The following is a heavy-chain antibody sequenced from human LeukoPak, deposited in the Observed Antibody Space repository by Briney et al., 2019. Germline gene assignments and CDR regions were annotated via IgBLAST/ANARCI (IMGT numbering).Heavy chain of an antibody. CDR2: IYWDDDK. Sequence: QSGPALVKPTQTLTLTCTFSGFSLSTSGVGVGWIRQPPGKALEWLALIYWDDDKRYSPSLKSRLTITKDTSKNQVVLTMTNMDPVDTATYYCALSKKYYCSGGSCYPGPLVYWGQGTLVTVSS. J-gene: IGHJ4*02. CDR1: GFSLSTSGVG. D-gene: IGHD2-15*01. CDR3: ALSKKYYCSGGSCYPGPLVY. V-gene: IGHV2-5*02.